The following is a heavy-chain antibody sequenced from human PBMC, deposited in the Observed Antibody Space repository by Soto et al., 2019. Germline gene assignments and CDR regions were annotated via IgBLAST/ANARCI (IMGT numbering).Heavy chain of an antibody. J-gene: IGHJ4*02. CDR2: INPDDSDT. D-gene: IGHD2-21*01. CDR3: ARPHHTPGIPRYYFDY. V-gene: IGHV5-51*01. CDR1: GYSFTTFW. Sequence: GESLKISCKGSGYSFTTFWIGWVRQMPGKGLEWMGIINPDDSDTRYSPSFQGQVTISVDKSINTAYLQWSSLKPSDAAMYYCARPHHTPGIPRYYFDYWGQGTPVTVPS.